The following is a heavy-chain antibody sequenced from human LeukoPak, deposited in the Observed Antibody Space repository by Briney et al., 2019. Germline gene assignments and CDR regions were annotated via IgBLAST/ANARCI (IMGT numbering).Heavy chain of an antibody. CDR2: ISSSSSYI. V-gene: IGHV3-21*01. CDR1: GFTFSSYS. J-gene: IGHJ4*02. D-gene: IGHD6-19*01. Sequence: GGSLRLSCAASGFTFSSYSMNWVRQAPGKGLEWVSSISSSSSYIYYADSVKGRFTISRDNAKNSLYLQMNSLRAEDTAVYYCASVAVGLYYFDYWGQGTLVTVSS. CDR3: ASVAVGLYYFDY.